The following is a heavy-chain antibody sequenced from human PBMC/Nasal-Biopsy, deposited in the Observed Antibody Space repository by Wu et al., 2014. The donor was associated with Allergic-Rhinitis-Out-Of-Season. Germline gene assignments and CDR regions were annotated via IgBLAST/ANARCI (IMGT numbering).Heavy chain of an antibody. V-gene: IGHV4-4*02. D-gene: IGHD2-15*01. CDR3: ARAPVVVAARSYFYYGLDV. Sequence: TLSLTCAVSGGSISSSNWWTWVRQPPGKGLEWIGEIYHGGDTNYNPSLNSRVTISLDKSKNQSSLTLSSVTAADTAVYYCARAPVVVAARSYFYYGLDVWGRGTTVTVSS. J-gene: IGHJ6*02. CDR1: GGSISSSNW. CDR2: IYHGGDT.